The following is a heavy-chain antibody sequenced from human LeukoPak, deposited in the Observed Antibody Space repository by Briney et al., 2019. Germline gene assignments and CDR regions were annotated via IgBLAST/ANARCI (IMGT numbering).Heavy chain of an antibody. D-gene: IGHD4-23*01. CDR2: IGTDGSGT. CDR1: GFTFSSFW. Sequence: GGSLRLSCAASGFTFSSFWMDWVRQAPGKGPVWFSRIGTDGSGTTYADFVKGRFTISRDNAKNTLYLQMNSLRAEDTAVYYCARDKYGGNSNAFDIWGQGTLVSVSS. J-gene: IGHJ3*02. CDR3: ARDKYGGNSNAFDI. V-gene: IGHV3-74*03.